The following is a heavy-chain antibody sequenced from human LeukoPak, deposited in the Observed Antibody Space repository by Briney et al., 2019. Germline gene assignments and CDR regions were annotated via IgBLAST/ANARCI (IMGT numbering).Heavy chain of an antibody. V-gene: IGHV3-23*01. CDR1: GFTFSSYA. J-gene: IGHJ4*02. CDR2: IGTSGDTT. CDR3: AKDSVFIVVVIAAFDY. Sequence: GGSLRLSCAASGFTFSSYAMSWVRQAPGKGLEWVSAIGTSGDTTYYADSVKGRFTISRGSSKNTLYLQMNSLRAEDTAVYYCAKDSVFIVVVIAAFDYWGQGTLVTVSS. D-gene: IGHD2-21*01.